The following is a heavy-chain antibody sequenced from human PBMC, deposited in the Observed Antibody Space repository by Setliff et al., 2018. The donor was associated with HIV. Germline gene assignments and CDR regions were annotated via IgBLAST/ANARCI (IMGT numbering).Heavy chain of an antibody. V-gene: IGHV3-48*03. CDR1: GFTFSNYD. D-gene: IGHD4-17*01. CDR3: ARDLSRSADYGVFDS. Sequence: GGSLRLSCAASGFTFSNYDMNWVRQAPGRGLEWISHISSSTGRAIYYADSVKGRFTISRDDPNNSLYLQMNSLRVEDTALYYCARDLSRSADYGVFDSWGQGTPVTVSS. CDR2: ISSSTGRAI. J-gene: IGHJ4*02.